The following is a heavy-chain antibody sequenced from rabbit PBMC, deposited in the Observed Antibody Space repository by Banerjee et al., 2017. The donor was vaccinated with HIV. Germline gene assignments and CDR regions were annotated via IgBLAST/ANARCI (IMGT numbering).Heavy chain of an antibody. CDR2: IYAGSGAI. V-gene: IGHV1S45*01. D-gene: IGHD7-1*01. Sequence: QEQLEESGGDLVKPGASLTLTCTASGFSLYWICWVRQAPGKGLEWIACIYAGSGAIYYASWAKGRFTISKTSSTTVTLQMTSLTAADTATYFCARDAADSTAYTLWGPGTLVTVS. CDR3: ARDAADSTAYTL. CDR1: GFSLYW. J-gene: IGHJ4*01.